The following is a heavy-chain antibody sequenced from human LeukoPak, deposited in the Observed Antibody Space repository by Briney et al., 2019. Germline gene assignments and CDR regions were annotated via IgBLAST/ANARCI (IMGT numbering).Heavy chain of an antibody. CDR1: GFTFSSYE. CDR3: AELGITMIGGV. J-gene: IGHJ6*04. D-gene: IGHD3-10*02. V-gene: IGHV3-48*03. Sequence: GGSLRLSCAAPGFTFSSYEMNWVRQAPGKGLEWVSYISSSGSTIYYADSVKGRFTISRDNAKNSLYLQMNSLRAEDTAVYYCAELGITMIGGVWGKGSTVTISS. CDR2: ISSSGSTI.